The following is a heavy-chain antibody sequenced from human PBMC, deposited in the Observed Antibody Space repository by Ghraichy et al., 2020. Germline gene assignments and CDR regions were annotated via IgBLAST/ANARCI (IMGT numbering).Heavy chain of an antibody. D-gene: IGHD2-8*01. CDR3: AKSVVLMVYAINWFDP. CDR1: GFTFSSYG. J-gene: IGHJ5*02. Sequence: GGSLRLSCAASGFTFSSYGMHWVRQAPGKGLEWVAVISYDGSNKYYADSVKGRFTISRDNSKNTLYLQMNSLRAEDTAVYYCAKSVVLMVYAINWFDPWGQRNMVTVPS. CDR2: ISYDGSNK. V-gene: IGHV3-30*18.